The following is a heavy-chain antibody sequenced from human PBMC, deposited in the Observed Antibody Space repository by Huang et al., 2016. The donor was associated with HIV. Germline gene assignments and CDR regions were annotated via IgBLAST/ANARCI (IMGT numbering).Heavy chain of an antibody. CDR1: GGSFNNFG. Sequence: QVQLVQSGAEVRKPGSSVKVSCRASGGSFNNFGINWVRQAPGQGLEWMGGIILRVGTRNDAQRFQGRVTITADETTGVVYMELSSLRSDDTAVYFCAKRGGAWGSPYAFDLWGPGTMVTVSS. V-gene: IGHV1-69*13. CDR3: AKRGGAWGSPYAFDL. CDR2: IILRVGTR. J-gene: IGHJ3*01. D-gene: IGHD3-16*01.